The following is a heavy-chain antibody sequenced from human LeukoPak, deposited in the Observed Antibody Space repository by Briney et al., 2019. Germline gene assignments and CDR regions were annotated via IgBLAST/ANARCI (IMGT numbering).Heavy chain of an antibody. J-gene: IGHJ4*02. CDR3: ARDSGEVPDY. Sequence: GASVKVSCKASGYTFTGYYIHWVRQAPGQGLEWMGWINPKSGGTNYAQKFQGRVTMTRDTSISTAYMELDRLRFDDTAVYYCARDSGEVPDYWGQGTLVTVSS. CDR2: INPKSGGT. V-gene: IGHV1-2*02. CDR1: GYTFTGYY. D-gene: IGHD3-10*01.